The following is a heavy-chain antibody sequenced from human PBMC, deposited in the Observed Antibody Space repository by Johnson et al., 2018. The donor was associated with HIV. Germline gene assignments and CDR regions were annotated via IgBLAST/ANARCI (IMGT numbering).Heavy chain of an antibody. J-gene: IGHJ3*02. V-gene: IGHV3-66*01. CDR2: IYSGDST. Sequence: VLLVESGGGLVQPGGSLRLSCAASGFTFSSYAMSWVRQAPGKGLEWVSIIYSGDSTYYADSVKGRFTTSRDNSKNTLYLQMNSLRAEDTAVYYCARDFSLRAFDIWGQGTMVTISS. CDR1: GFTFSSYA. CDR3: ARDFSLRAFDI. D-gene: IGHD3-3*01.